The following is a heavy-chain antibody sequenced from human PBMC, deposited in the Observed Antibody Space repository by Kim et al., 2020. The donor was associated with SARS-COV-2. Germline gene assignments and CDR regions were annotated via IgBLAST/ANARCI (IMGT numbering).Heavy chain of an antibody. Sequence: SETLSLTCAVYGGSFSGYYWSWIRQPPGKGLEWIGEINHSGSTNYNPSLKSRVTISVDTSKNQFSLKLSSVTAADTAVYYCARGHGYSSSWTYYYYGMD. J-gene: IGHJ6*01. CDR2: INHSGST. D-gene: IGHD6-13*01. V-gene: IGHV4-34*01. CDR1: GGSFSGYY. CDR3: ARGHGYSSSWTYYYYGMD.